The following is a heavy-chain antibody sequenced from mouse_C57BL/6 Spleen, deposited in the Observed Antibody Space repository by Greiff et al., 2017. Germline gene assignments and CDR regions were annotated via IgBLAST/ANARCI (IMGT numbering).Heavy chain of an antibody. CDR1: GYAFSSSW. D-gene: IGHD3-2*02. V-gene: IGHV1-82*01. CDR3: AKTAQDTGPLYFDY. J-gene: IGHJ2*01. Sequence: VQLQQSGPELVKPGASVKISCKASGYAFSSSWMNWVKQRPGKGLEWIGRIYPGDGDTNYNGKFKGKATLTADKSSSTAYMQLSSLTSEDSAVYFCAKTAQDTGPLYFDYWGQGTTLTVSS. CDR2: IYPGDGDT.